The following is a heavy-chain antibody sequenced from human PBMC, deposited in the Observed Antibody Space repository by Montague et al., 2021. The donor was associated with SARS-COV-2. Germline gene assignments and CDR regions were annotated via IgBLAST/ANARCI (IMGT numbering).Heavy chain of an antibody. V-gene: IGHV6-1*01. D-gene: IGHD3-10*01. CDR1: GDSVSSNSAA. J-gene: IGHJ6*02. CDR2: TYYRSKWYN. CDR3: AREYPPALWFGYLEYYGMDV. Sequence: CAISGDSVSSNSAAWNWIRQSPSRGLEWLGRTYYRSKWYNDYAVSVKSRITINPDTSKNQFPLQLNSVTTDDTAVYYCAREYPPALWFGYLEYYGMDVWGQGTPVTVSS.